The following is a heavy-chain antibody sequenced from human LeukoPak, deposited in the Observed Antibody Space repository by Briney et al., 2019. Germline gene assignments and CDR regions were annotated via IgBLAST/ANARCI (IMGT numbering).Heavy chain of an antibody. CDR2: ISAYNGNT. D-gene: IGHD3-3*01. J-gene: IGHJ6*02. CDR3: ARDAWSGYYTYYYYGMDV. CDR1: GYTFTSYG. V-gene: IGHV1-18*01. Sequence: ASVKVSCKASGYTFTSYGISWVRQAPGQGLEWMGWISAYNGNTNYAQKLQGRVTMTTDTSTSTAYMELGSLRSDDTAVYYCARDAWSGYYTYYYYGMDVWGQGTTVTVSS.